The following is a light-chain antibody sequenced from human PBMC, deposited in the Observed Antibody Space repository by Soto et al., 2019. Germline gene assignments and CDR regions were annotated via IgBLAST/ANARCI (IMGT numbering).Light chain of an antibody. Sequence: DIQMTQSPSSLSASVGDRVTITCRASQSISYWLAWYQQKPGKAPRLLISRASILESGVPSRFGGSGSGTEFTLTISSLQPDDFATYYCQHYSSYPLSFGGGTKVDIK. V-gene: IGKV1-5*03. CDR2: RAS. J-gene: IGKJ4*01. CDR3: QHYSSYPLS. CDR1: QSISYW.